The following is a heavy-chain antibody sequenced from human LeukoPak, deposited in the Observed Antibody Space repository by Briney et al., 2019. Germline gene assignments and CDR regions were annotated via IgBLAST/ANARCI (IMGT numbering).Heavy chain of an antibody. CDR2: IYSGGST. V-gene: IGHV3-53*01. CDR1: GFTVSSNY. J-gene: IGHJ4*02. CDR3: AKTRLARYYYGSGSTGAFDY. D-gene: IGHD3-10*01. Sequence: PGGSLRLSCAASGFTVSSNYMSWVRQAPGKGLEWVSVIYSGGSTYYADSVKGRFTISRDNSKNTLYLQMNSLRAEDTAVYYCAKTRLARYYYGSGSTGAFDYWGQGTLVTVSS.